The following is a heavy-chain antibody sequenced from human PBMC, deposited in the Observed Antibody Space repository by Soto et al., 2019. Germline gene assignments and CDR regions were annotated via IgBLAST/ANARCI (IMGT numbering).Heavy chain of an antibody. CDR2: IIPIFGTA. Sequence: QVQLVQSGAEVKKPGSSVKVSCKASGGTFSSYAISWVRQAPGQGLEWMGGIIPIFGTANYAQKFQGRVTITADVSTSTASMEVSSLRSEDTAEYYCATYPRGGGYCYGMDAWGQGTTVTVSS. CDR1: GGTFSSYA. J-gene: IGHJ6*02. V-gene: IGHV1-69*12. CDR3: ATYPRGGGYCYGMDA. D-gene: IGHD3-16*01.